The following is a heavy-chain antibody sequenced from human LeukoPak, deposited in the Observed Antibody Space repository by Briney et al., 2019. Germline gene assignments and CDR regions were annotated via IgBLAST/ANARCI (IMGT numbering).Heavy chain of an antibody. CDR3: ARGLVPNSSGYYLLDY. D-gene: IGHD3-22*01. J-gene: IGHJ4*02. CDR1: GGSFSGYY. CDR2: INHSGST. Sequence: SETLSLTCAVYGGSFSGYYWSWIRQPPGKGLEWIGEINHSGSTNYNPSLKSRVTISVDTSKNQFSLKLSSVTAADTAVYYCARGLVPNSSGYYLLDYWGQGTLVTVSS. V-gene: IGHV4-34*01.